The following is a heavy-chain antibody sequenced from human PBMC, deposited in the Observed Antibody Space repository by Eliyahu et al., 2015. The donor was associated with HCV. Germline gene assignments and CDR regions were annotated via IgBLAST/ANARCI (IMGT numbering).Heavy chain of an antibody. CDR3: ARDPTAYSGYGGGDY. V-gene: IGHV3-30*01. Sequence: QVQLVESGGGVVQPGRSLRLSCXASGFTFXSYAMHWVRQAPGKGLEWVAVISYDGSNKYYADSVKGRFTISRDNSKNTLYLQMNSLRAEDTAVYYCARDPTAYSGYGGGDYWGQGTLVTVSS. CDR2: ISYDGSNK. J-gene: IGHJ4*02. D-gene: IGHD5-12*01. CDR1: GFTFXSYA.